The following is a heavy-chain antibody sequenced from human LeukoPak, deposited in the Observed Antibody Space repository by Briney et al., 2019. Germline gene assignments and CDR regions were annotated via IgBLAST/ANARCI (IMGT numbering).Heavy chain of an antibody. J-gene: IGHJ6*02. CDR3: TTESHYCSSTSCYEPDVRDNYYYGMDV. CDR2: IKSKTDGGTT. CDR1: GFTFSSAW. Sequence: GGSLRLSCAASGFTFSSAWMGWVRQAPGKGLEWVGRIKSKTDGGTTDYAAPVKGRFTISRDDSKNTLYLQMNSLKTEDTAVYYCTTESHYCSSTSCYEPDVRDNYYYGMDVWGQGTTVTVSS. D-gene: IGHD2-2*01. V-gene: IGHV3-15*01.